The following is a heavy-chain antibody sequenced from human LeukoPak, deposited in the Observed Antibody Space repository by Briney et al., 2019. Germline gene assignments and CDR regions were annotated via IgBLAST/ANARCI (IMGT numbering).Heavy chain of an antibody. D-gene: IGHD6-19*01. V-gene: IGHV3-21*01. Sequence: GGSLRLSCAASGFTFSSYSMNWVRQAPGKGLEWVSSISNSSSYIYYADSVKGRFTISRDNAKNSLYLQMNSLRAEDTAVYYCARAAAGSSGWSYDYWGQGALVTVSS. CDR3: ARAAAGSSGWSYDY. J-gene: IGHJ4*02. CDR2: ISNSSSYI. CDR1: GFTFSSYS.